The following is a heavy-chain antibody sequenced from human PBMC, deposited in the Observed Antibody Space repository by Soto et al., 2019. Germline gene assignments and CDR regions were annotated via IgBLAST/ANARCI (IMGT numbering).Heavy chain of an antibody. CDR2: RWYDGSNK. V-gene: IGHV3-33*01. J-gene: IGHJ6*02. Sequence: QVQLVESGGGVVQPGRSLRISCAASGFTFSSYGMHRVRQAPGKGREWVAVRWYDGSNKYYADSVKGRFTISRDNSKNKLYRQMNSLRAEDSAVYYCASITYRRGNRMDVWCQGTTVTVSS. D-gene: IGHD1-20*01. CDR3: ASITYRRGNRMDV. CDR1: GFTFSSYG.